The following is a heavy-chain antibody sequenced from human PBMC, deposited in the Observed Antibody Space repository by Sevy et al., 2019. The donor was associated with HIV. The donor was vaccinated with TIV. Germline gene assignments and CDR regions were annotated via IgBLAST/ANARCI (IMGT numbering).Heavy chain of an antibody. D-gene: IGHD2-8*01. CDR2: FSFGCGRI. V-gene: IGHV3-23*01. CDR3: AREGCTKPHDY. Sequence: GGSLRLSCAASGFTFSKYSMSWVRQAPGKGLEWVSTFSFGCGRINYADSVKGRFTISRDDSRNTFYLQMNSLRAEDTAIYYCAREGCTKPHDYWGQGTVVTVSS. J-gene: IGHJ4*02. CDR1: GFTFSKYS.